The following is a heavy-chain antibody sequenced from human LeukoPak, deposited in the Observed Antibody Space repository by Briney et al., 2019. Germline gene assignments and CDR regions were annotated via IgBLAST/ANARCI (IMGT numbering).Heavy chain of an antibody. V-gene: IGHV1-2*02. CDR2: INPNHGDT. J-gene: IGHJ4*02. CDR3: ARSPHILTGENFDY. Sequence: ASVKVSCKFSGYTLTELSMHWVRQAPGKGLEWTGWINPNHGDTNYAQKFQDRVSMTRDTSISTAYMHLSRLRSADTAVYYCARSPHILTGENFDYWGQGTLLTVSS. D-gene: IGHD3-9*01. CDR1: GYTLTELS.